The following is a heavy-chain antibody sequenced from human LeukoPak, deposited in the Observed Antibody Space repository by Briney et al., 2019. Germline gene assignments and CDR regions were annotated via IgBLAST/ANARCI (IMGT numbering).Heavy chain of an antibody. Sequence: PGGSLRLSCAASGFTFSSYGMHWVRQAPGKGLEWVAVISYDGSNKYYADSVKGRFTISRDNSKNTLYLQMNSLRAEDTAVYYCARDRGYSGSSDFDYWGQGTLVTVSS. CDR1: GFTFSSYG. CDR3: ARDRGYSGSSDFDY. J-gene: IGHJ4*02. D-gene: IGHD5-12*01. CDR2: ISYDGSNK. V-gene: IGHV3-30*03.